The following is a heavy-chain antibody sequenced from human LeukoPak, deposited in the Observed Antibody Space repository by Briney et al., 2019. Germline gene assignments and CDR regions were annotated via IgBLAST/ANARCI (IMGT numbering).Heavy chain of an antibody. V-gene: IGHV4-38-2*02. CDR1: GGSISSGYY. Sequence: SETLSLTCTVSGGSISSGYYWGWIRQPPGKGLEWIGSIYHSGSTYYNPSLKSRVTISVDTSKNQFSLKLSSVTAADTAVYYCARKVDPRGPPFDYWGQGTLVTVSS. CDR3: ARKVDPRGPPFDY. D-gene: IGHD1-26*01. J-gene: IGHJ4*02. CDR2: IYHSGST.